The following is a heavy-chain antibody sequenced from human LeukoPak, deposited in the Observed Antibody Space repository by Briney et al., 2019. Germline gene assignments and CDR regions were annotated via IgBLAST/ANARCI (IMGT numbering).Heavy chain of an antibody. D-gene: IGHD3-16*01. V-gene: IGHV4-39*07. J-gene: IGHJ4*02. CDR2: IYYSGST. CDR3: ARERYYDQRLGYGPPGALDY. CDR1: GGSISTSSYY. Sequence: PSETLSLTCTVSGGSISTSSYYWGWIRQPPGKGLEWIGSIYYSGSTYHNPSLKSRVTISVDTSKNQFSLKLSSVTAADTAVYYCARERYYDQRLGYGPPGALDYWGQGTLVTVSS.